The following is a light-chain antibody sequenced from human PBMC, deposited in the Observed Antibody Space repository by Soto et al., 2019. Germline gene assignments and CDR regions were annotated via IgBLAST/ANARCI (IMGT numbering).Light chain of an antibody. Sequence: QSVLTQPPSVSAAPGQNVIISGSGSSSNIESNFVSWYQQLPGTAPKLLIFDNYKRPSGIPDRFSGSKAGTSATLGITGLQTGDEADYYCVVWDTSLTTTVLFGGGTKVTVL. V-gene: IGLV1-51*01. CDR3: VVWDTSLTTTVL. J-gene: IGLJ2*01. CDR2: DNY. CDR1: SSNIESNF.